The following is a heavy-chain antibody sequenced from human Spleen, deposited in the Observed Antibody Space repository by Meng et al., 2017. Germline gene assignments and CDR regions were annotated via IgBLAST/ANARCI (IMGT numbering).Heavy chain of an antibody. J-gene: IGHJ4*02. CDR2: IYPGDSET. V-gene: IGHV5-51*01. Sequence: GSLRLSCKGSGYSFTSYWIGWVRQMPGKGLEWMGIIYPGDSETRFSPSFQGQVTISADNSITTAFLQWSSLKASDTATYYCAHRRGILTGYYRSHLFDYWGQGTLVTVSS. D-gene: IGHD3-9*01. CDR3: AHRRGILTGYYRSHLFDY. CDR1: GYSFTSYW.